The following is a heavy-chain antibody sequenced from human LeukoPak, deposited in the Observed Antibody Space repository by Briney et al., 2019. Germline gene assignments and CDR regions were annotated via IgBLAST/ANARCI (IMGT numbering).Heavy chain of an antibody. D-gene: IGHD2-15*01. CDR1: GFTVSSNF. Sequence: GGSLRLSCAASGFTVSSNFMSWVRQPPGKGLEWVAVIYRAGGTHYADAVKGRFTIPRDNSNNMVYLQMNSLRAEDTAVYFCARRVEDWGQGTLVTVSS. CDR3: ARRVED. CDR2: IYRAGGT. J-gene: IGHJ4*02. V-gene: IGHV3-66*04.